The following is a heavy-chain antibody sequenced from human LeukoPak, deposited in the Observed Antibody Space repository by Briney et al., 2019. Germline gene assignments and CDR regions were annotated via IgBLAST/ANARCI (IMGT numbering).Heavy chain of an antibody. CDR3: ARVQSGSGSYGVWDY. J-gene: IGHJ4*02. CDR1: GYTLTELS. Sequence: ASVKVSCKVSGYTLTELSMHWVRQAPGKGLEWMGGFDPEDGETIYAQKLQGRVTMTTDTSTSTAYMELRSLRSDDTAVYYCARVQSGSGSYGVWDYWGQGTLVTVSS. CDR2: FDPEDGET. V-gene: IGHV1-24*01. D-gene: IGHD3-10*01.